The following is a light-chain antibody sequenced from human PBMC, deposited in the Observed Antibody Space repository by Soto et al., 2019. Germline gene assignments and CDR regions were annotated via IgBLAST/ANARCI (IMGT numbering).Light chain of an antibody. CDR2: AAS. CDR1: QSISSY. CDR3: QQSYSTPPYT. Sequence: DIQMTQSPSSLSASVGDRVTITCLASQSISSYLNWYQQKPGKAPKLLIDAASSLQSGVPSRCSGSGSGTDSTVTISSLQPDDFATYYCQQSYSTPPYTFCQGTQLEIK. J-gene: IGKJ2*01. V-gene: IGKV1-39*01.